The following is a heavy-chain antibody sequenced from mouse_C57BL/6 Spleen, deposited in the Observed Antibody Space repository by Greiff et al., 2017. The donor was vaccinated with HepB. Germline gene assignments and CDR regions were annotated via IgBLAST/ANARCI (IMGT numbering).Heavy chain of an antibody. V-gene: IGHV5-17*01. J-gene: IGHJ3*01. Sequence: EVQGVESGGGLVKPGGSLKLSCAASGFTFSDYGMHWVRQAPEKGLEWVAYISSGSSTIYYADTVKGRFTISRDNAKNTLFLQMTSLRSEDTAMYYCARRRGTYWGQGTLVTVSA. CDR3: ARRRGTY. CDR2: ISSGSSTI. CDR1: GFTFSDYG.